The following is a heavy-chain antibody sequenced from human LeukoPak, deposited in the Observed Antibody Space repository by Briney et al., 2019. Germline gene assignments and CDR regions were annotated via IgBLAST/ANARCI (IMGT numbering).Heavy chain of an antibody. Sequence: GGSLRLSCAASGFTVSSNYMSWVRQAPGKGLEWVSAIYSGGSTYYADSVKGRFTISRDNSKNTLYLQMNSLRAEDTAVYYCARGPSKISTQTQYYYYGMDVWGQGTTVTVSS. CDR2: IYSGGST. CDR3: ARGPSKISTQTQYYYYGMDV. CDR1: GFTVSSNY. J-gene: IGHJ6*02. V-gene: IGHV3-66*01. D-gene: IGHD1-1*01.